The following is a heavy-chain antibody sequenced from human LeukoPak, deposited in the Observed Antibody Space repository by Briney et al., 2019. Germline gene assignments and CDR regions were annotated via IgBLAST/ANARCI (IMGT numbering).Heavy chain of an antibody. J-gene: IGHJ4*02. D-gene: IGHD1-26*01. CDR1: VYTFTNYY. CDR2: INPDGGST. V-gene: IGHV1-46*01. Sequence: ASVKVSCKASVYTFTNYYMHCVRHAPGQGLEWMGVINPDGGSTTYAQKFQGRVTMTRDTSTRTVYMDLSSLRSEDTAVYYCARDRSIVGATPYFDYWGQGTLVTVSS. CDR3: ARDRSIVGATPYFDY.